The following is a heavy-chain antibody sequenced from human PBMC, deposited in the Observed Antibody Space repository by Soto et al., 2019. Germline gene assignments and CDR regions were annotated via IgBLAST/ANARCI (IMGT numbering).Heavy chain of an antibody. CDR2: IKSKTDGGTT. CDR3: TTDWRKLTYYYDSSGYSGPSY. V-gene: IGHV3-15*01. Sequence: PGGSLRLSCAASGFTFSNAWMSWVRQAPGKGLEWVGRIKSKTDGGTTDYAAPVKGRFTISRDDSKNTLYLQMNSLKTEDTAVYYCTTDWRKLTYYYDSSGYSGPSYWGQGTLVTVSS. D-gene: IGHD3-22*01. CDR1: GFTFSNAW. J-gene: IGHJ4*02.